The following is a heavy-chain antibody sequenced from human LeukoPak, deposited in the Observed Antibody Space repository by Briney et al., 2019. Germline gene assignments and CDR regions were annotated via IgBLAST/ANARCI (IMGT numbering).Heavy chain of an antibody. CDR1: GFTFSSYW. V-gene: IGHV3-7*03. Sequence: GGSLRLSCAASGFTFSSYWMNWARQAPGKGLEWVASINHNGNVNYYVDSVKGRFTISRDNAKNSLYLQMSNLRAEDTAVYYCASSLLSSGWYGGDYFDYWGQGTLVTVSS. CDR2: INHNGNVN. J-gene: IGHJ4*02. D-gene: IGHD6-19*01. CDR3: ASSLLSSGWYGGDYFDY.